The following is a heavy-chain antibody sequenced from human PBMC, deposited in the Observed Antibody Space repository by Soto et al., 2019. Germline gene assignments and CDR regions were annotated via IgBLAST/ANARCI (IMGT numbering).Heavy chain of an antibody. V-gene: IGHV3-7*03. CDR2: IKFDGSEK. CDR1: GFTFSDYW. J-gene: IGHJ4*02. Sequence: GGSLRLSCAASGFTFSDYWMSWVRQAPGKGPEWVANIKFDGSEKQYVDSVKGRFSISRDNSRNSLFLQMNSLRAGDTAVYYCVKDGGYCSSTTCYSPRNHYFDSWGQGTLVTVSS. CDR3: VKDGGYCSSTTCYSPRNHYFDS. D-gene: IGHD2-2*01.